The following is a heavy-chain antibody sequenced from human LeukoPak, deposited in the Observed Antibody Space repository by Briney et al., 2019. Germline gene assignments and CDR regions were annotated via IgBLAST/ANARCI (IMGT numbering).Heavy chain of an antibody. CDR3: ARWSSLHYGDSNFDY. CDR1: GYTFTSYD. J-gene: IGHJ4*02. CDR2: MNPNSGGT. D-gene: IGHD4-17*01. V-gene: IGHV1-2*02. Sequence: ASVKVSCKASGYTFTSYDINWVRQATGQGLEWMGWMNPNSGGTNYAQKFQGRVTMTRDTSISTAYMELSRLRSDDTAVYYCARWSSLHYGDSNFDYWGQGTLVTVSS.